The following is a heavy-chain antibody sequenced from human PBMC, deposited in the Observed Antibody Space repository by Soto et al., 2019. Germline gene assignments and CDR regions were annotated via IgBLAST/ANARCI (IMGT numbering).Heavy chain of an antibody. CDR1: GFTFSSYA. CDR3: AKDDRYNWKKIDY. J-gene: IGHJ4*02. Sequence: EVQLLESGGGLVQPGGSLRLSCAASGFTFSSYAMSWVRQAPGKGLEWVSAISGSGGSTYYADSVKGRFTISRDNSKNTLYLQMNSLRDEDTAVYYCAKDDRYNWKKIDYWGQGTLVTVSS. V-gene: IGHV3-23*01. CDR2: ISGSGGST. D-gene: IGHD1-20*01.